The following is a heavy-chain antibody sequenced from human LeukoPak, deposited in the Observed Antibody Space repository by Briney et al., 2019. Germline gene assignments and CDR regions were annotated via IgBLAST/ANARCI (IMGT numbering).Heavy chain of an antibody. CDR1: GFTFNNYA. CDR3: AKTTAGYSSGRYPGWPIDY. CDR2: ISGSGGNT. J-gene: IGHJ4*02. Sequence: PGGSLRLSCAASGFTFNNYAIYWVRQAPGKGLEWVSGISGSGGNTYYADSVKGRFSVSRDNSRNTVFLQMHSLRVEGTALYYCAKTTAGYSSGRYPGWPIDYWGQGTLVTVSS. V-gene: IGHV3-23*01. D-gene: IGHD6-19*01.